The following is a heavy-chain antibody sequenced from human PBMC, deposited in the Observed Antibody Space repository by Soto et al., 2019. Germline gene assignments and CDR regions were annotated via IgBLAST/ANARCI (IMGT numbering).Heavy chain of an antibody. V-gene: IGHV3-23*01. J-gene: IGHJ6*02. D-gene: IGHD1-26*01. CDR1: GFTFSSYA. CDR3: AKGEMKTVFPIDYYYYAMDV. CDR2: ISVSGDST. Sequence: GGSLRLSCVASGFTFSSYAMNWVRQAPGKGLEWVSIISVSGDSTYYADSVKGRFTISRDNSKNTLYLQMNSLRAEDTAVYYCAKGEMKTVFPIDYYYYAMDVWGQGTTVTVSS.